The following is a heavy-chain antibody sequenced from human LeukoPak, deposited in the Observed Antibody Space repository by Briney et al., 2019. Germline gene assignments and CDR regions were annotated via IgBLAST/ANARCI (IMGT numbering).Heavy chain of an antibody. D-gene: IGHD3-10*01. J-gene: IGHJ5*02. V-gene: IGHV1-3*01. CDR2: ISRGNDDT. Sequence: ASVKVSCKASGCTFIDYAIHWVRQAPGQSLEWVGWISRGNDDTKYSQKFQGRVTITKDTSANTVYMELSSLRSEDTAVYYCARDRAPGSSPLDPWGQGTLVTVSS. CDR3: ARDRAPGSSPLDP. CDR1: GCTFIDYA.